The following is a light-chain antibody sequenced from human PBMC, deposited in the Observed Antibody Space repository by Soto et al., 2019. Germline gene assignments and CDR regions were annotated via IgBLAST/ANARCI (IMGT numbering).Light chain of an antibody. V-gene: IGLV1-47*01. CDR3: AAWDDSLRAPV. CDR2: RDD. CDR1: SSNIGSNY. J-gene: IGLJ2*01. Sequence: QSVLTQPPSASATPGQRITISCFGSSSNIGSNYGYWYQQLPGTAPKLLISRDDERPSGVPDRFSGSKSGTSASLAISGVRSEDEAYYFCAAWDDSLRAPVFGGGTKVTVL.